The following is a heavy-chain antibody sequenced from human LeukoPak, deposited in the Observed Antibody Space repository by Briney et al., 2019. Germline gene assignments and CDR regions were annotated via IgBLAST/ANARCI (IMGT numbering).Heavy chain of an antibody. D-gene: IGHD1-26*01. V-gene: IGHV3-11*01. CDR3: ARTNSGSYYNPYFDY. J-gene: IGHJ4*02. Sequence: GGSLRLSCAASGFTFSDYYMSWIRQAPGKGLEWVSYISSSGSTIYYADSVKGRFTISRDNAKNSLYLQMNSLRAEDTAVYYCARTNSGSYYNPYFDYWGQGTLVTVSS. CDR1: GFTFSDYY. CDR2: ISSSGSTI.